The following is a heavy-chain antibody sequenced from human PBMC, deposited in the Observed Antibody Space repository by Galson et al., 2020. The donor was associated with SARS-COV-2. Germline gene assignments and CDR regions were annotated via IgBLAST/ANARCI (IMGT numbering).Heavy chain of an antibody. CDR3: ARALGGNYYYGRDV. V-gene: IGHV3-30*04. J-gene: IGHJ6*02. Sequence: GGSLRLSCAASGFTFSSYAMHWVRQAPGKGLEWVGVISYDGINKYYADSVKGRFTISRDNSKHTLYLQMNSLRAEDTATYYCARALGGNYYYGRDVWGQGTTGTVAS. CDR1: GFTFSSYA. CDR2: ISYDGINK. D-gene: IGHD1-26*01.